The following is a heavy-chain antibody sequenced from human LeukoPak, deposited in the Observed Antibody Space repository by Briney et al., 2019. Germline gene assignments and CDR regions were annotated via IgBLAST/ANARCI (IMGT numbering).Heavy chain of an antibody. CDR3: ARYGHYYYYMDV. Sequence: SETLSLTCTVSGGSISNYYWSWIRQPPGKGLEWIGYIYYTGGTNYNPSLKSRVTISVDTSKNQFSLKLSSVTAADTAVYYCARYGHYYYYMDVWGKGTTVTVSS. CDR2: IYYTGGT. J-gene: IGHJ6*03. D-gene: IGHD3-10*01. V-gene: IGHV4-59*01. CDR1: GGSISNYY.